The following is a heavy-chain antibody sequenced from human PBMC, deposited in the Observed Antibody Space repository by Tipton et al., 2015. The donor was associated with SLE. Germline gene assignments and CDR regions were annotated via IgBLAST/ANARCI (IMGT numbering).Heavy chain of an antibody. V-gene: IGHV4-30-2*01. CDR3: ARGGAITMGQGEVDY. J-gene: IGHJ4*02. CDR2: IYHSGST. Sequence: LRLSCAVSGGSISSGGYSWSWIRQPPGKGLEWIGYIYHSGSTYYNPSLKSRVTISVDRSKNQFSLKLSSVTAADTAVYYCARGGAITMGQGEVDYWGQGTLVTVSS. D-gene: IGHD3-10*01. CDR1: GGSISSGGYS.